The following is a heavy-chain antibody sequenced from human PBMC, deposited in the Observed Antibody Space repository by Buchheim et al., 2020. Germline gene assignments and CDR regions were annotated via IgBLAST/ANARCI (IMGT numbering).Heavy chain of an antibody. J-gene: IGHJ6*02. CDR2: ISSIGSTI. Sequence: EVQLVESGGGLVQPGGSLRLSCAASGFTFSSYEMNWVRQAPGKGLEWVSYISSIGSTIYYADSVKGGLTISGDNPKKSLFLQMNSLRAEDTAVYYCARDGETIFGVGGMDVWGQGTT. CDR1: GFTFSSYE. D-gene: IGHD3-3*01. V-gene: IGHV3-48*03. CDR3: ARDGETIFGVGGMDV.